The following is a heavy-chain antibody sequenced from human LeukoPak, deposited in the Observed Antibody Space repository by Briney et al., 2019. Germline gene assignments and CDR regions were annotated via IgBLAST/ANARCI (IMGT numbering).Heavy chain of an antibody. D-gene: IGHD3-3*01. CDR1: GFTFSSYS. V-gene: IGHV3-21*01. CDR3: ARNYDFWGGYFDWYFDL. CDR2: ISSSSSYI. Sequence: GGSLRLSCAASGFTFSSYSMNWVRQAPGKGLEWVSSISSSSSYIYYADSVKGRFTISRDNAKNSLYLQMNSLRAEDTAVYYCARNYDFWGGYFDWYFDLWGRGTLVTVSS. J-gene: IGHJ2*01.